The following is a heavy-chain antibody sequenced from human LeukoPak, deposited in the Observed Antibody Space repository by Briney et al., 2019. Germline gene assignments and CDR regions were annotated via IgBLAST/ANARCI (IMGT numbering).Heavy chain of an antibody. Sequence: PGGSLRLSCAASGFRFSSYEMNWVRQAPGRGLEWVSYIGNTGRTIYYVDSVKGRFTVSRGNAKNSLYLQMNSLRAEDTATYYCVRGDRYFFDYWGQGTLVTVSS. CDR2: IGNTGRTI. CDR1: GFRFSSYE. CDR3: VRGDRYFFDY. J-gene: IGHJ4*02. V-gene: IGHV3-48*03. D-gene: IGHD1-14*01.